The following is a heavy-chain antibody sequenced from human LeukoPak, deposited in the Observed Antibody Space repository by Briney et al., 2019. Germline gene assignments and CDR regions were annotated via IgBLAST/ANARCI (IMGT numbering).Heavy chain of an antibody. CDR3: ARFVPVRTHTNSPGFDY. V-gene: IGHV4-59*11. CDR1: GDSMDTHY. CDR2: ISYSGSS. Sequence: SETLSLTCTVSGDSMDTHYWSWIRQTPGKGLEWIAYISYSGSSNYNPSLKSRVTTSIDTSKNQFSLVLTSVTAADTAVYYCARFVPVRTHTNSPGFDYWGQGTLVTVSS. J-gene: IGHJ4*02. D-gene: IGHD2-21*01.